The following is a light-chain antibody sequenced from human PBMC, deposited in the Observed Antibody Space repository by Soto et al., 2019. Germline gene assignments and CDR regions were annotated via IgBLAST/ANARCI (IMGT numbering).Light chain of an antibody. V-gene: IGKV2-24*01. J-gene: IGKJ1*01. Sequence: DVVLTQTPLSSPVNLGQPASISCRSSESLVHSDGNTYLSWLQQRPGQPPRLLIYQMSNRFSGVPDKFTGSGAGTDFTLKISRVEPEDVGVYYCMQVTHFPRTFGQGTKVEI. CDR3: MQVTHFPRT. CDR1: ESLVHSDGNTY. CDR2: QMS.